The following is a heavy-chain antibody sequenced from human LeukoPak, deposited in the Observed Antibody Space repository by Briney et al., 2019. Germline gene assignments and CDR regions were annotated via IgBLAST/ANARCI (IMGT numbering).Heavy chain of an antibody. D-gene: IGHD3-3*01. CDR3: ARQISDYYYYYIDV. J-gene: IGHJ6*03. CDR2: IYYSGTT. CDR1: GGSISSSHYY. Sequence: SETLSLTCTVSGGSISSSHYYWGWIRQPPGKGLEWIGTIYYSGTTYYNPSLESRVTMSEDTPKNQFSLTLMSVTATDTAVYYCARQISDYYYYYIDVWGKGTTVTVSS. V-gene: IGHV4-39*01.